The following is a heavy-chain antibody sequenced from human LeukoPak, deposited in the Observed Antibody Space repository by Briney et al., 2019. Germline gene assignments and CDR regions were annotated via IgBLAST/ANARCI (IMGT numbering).Heavy chain of an antibody. Sequence: PSETLSLTCTVSGGSISSYYWSWIRQPPGKGLEWIGYIYYTGSTNYNPSLKSRATISVDTSKSQFSLKLSSVTAADTAVYYCARGATASYFDYWGQGTLVTVSS. CDR1: GGSISSYY. CDR3: ARGATASYFDY. V-gene: IGHV4-59*01. J-gene: IGHJ4*02. D-gene: IGHD1-26*01. CDR2: IYYTGST.